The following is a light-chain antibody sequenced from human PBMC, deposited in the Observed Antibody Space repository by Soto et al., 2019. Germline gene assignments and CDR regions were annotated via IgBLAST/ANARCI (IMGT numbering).Light chain of an antibody. J-gene: IGKJ1*01. CDR3: QQGYSTQVT. CDR1: QRISSS. CDR2: AAS. V-gene: IGKV1-39*01. Sequence: DVQMTQSPSSLSASVGDRVTITCRASQRISSSLNWYQQKPGKAPKLLIYAASSLQSGVPSRFSVSGACAGLARTISSLQPEDSAAYFCQQGYSTQVTVGQGAKVDIK.